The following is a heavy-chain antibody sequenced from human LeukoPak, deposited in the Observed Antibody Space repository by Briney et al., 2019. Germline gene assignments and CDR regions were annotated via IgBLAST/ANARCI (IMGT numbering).Heavy chain of an antibody. CDR1: AFTFSRYW. Sequence: PGGSLRLSCAVSAFTFSRYWMHWVRQAPGKGLVWVSLINSDGSSTTYADSVKGRFTISRDNGKNTLYLQMNSLRAEDTAVYYCVRDSIAADGDFDYWGQGTLVTVSS. CDR3: VRDSIAADGDFDY. J-gene: IGHJ4*02. CDR2: INSDGSST. V-gene: IGHV3-74*01. D-gene: IGHD6-13*01.